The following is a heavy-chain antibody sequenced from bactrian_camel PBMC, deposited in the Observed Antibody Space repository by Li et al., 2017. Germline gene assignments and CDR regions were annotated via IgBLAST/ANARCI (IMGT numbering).Heavy chain of an antibody. Sequence: DVQLVESGGGSVQTGGSLRLSCAPSGYTFSSYCLGWFRQVPGKEREGVAHIDSDGSTTYADSVKGRFTISRDNAKNTLYLQLNSLKTEDTARYYCAKGMYGGRDKGQGTQVTVS. V-gene: IGHV3S67*01. CDR1: GYTFSSYC. D-gene: IGHD6*01. CDR2: IDSDGST. J-gene: IGHJ4*01.